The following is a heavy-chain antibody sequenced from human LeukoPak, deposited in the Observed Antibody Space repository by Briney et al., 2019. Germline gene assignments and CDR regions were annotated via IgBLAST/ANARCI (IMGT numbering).Heavy chain of an antibody. CDR1: GFTFSSYA. Sequence: GGSLRLSCAASGFTFSSYAMSWVRQAPGKGLEWVSAISGSGGSTYYADSVKGRFTISRDNSKNTLYLQMNSLRAEDTAVYYSAKDGSGYDNSPYYYYKDVWGKGTTVTVSS. CDR3: AKDGSGYDNSPYYYYKDV. J-gene: IGHJ6*03. CDR2: ISGSGGST. D-gene: IGHD5-12*01. V-gene: IGHV3-23*01.